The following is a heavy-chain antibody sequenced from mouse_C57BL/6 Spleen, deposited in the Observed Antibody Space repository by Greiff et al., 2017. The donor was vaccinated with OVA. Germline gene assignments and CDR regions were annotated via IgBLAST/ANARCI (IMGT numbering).Heavy chain of an antibody. CDR1: GFTFSDYG. CDR3: ASSTMVTTYYFDY. J-gene: IGHJ2*01. Sequence: EVMLVESGGGLVKPGGSLKLSCAASGFTFSDYGMHWVRQAPEKGLEWVAYISSGSSTIYYADTVKGRFTISRDNAKNTLFLQMTSLRSDDTAMYYCASSTMVTTYYFDYWGQGTTLTVSS. CDR2: ISSGSSTI. V-gene: IGHV5-17*01. D-gene: IGHD2-2*01.